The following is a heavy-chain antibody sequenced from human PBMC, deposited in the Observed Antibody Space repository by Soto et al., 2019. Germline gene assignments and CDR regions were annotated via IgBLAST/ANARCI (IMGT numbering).Heavy chain of an antibody. J-gene: IGHJ6*02. D-gene: IGHD2-2*01. V-gene: IGHV4-59*01. CDR1: GGSIRSYY. CDR3: ARSMGYCSSTSCYHSQYYYYGMDV. Sequence: SETLSLTCTASGGSIRSYYWSWIRQPPGEGLEWIGYIYYSGSTNYNPSLKSRVTISVDTSKNQFSLKLSSVTAADTAVYCCARSMGYCSSTSCYHSQYYYYGMDVWGQGTTVTVSS. CDR2: IYYSGST.